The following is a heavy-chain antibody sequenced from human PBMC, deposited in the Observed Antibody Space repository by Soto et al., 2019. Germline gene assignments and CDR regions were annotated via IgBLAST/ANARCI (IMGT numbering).Heavy chain of an antibody. CDR2: MNPNSGNT. CDR3: ARTAAGLWQYYYYGMVV. CDR1: GYTFTSYD. V-gene: IGHV1-8*01. J-gene: IGHJ6*02. D-gene: IGHD6-13*01. Sequence: VASVKVSCKASGYTFTSYDINWVRQATGQGLEWMGWMNPNSGNTGYAQKFQGRVTMTRNTSISTAYMELSSLRSEDTAVYYCARTAAGLWQYYYYGMVVWGQGTTVTVSS.